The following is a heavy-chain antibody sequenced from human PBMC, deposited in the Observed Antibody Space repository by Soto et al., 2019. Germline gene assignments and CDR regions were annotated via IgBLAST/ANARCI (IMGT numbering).Heavy chain of an antibody. CDR2: IVVGSGNT. CDR3: AAFDPGPMGFDP. J-gene: IGHJ5*02. Sequence: KVSCKASGFTFSSSAVQWVRQARGQRLEWIGKIVVGSGNTSYAQKFQERVTITRDMSTSTAYMELSSLRSEDTAFYYCAAFDPGPMGFDPWGQGTLVTVS. CDR1: GFTFSSSA. V-gene: IGHV1-58*01. D-gene: IGHD3-9*01.